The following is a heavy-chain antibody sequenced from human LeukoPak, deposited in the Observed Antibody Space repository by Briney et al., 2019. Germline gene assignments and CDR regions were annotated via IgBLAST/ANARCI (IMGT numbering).Heavy chain of an antibody. CDR3: ARAHGLGYCSSTSCPRKNTLDY. V-gene: IGHV4-34*01. J-gene: IGHJ4*02. D-gene: IGHD2-2*01. CDR2: INHSGST. Sequence: SETLSLTCTVSGGSISSYYWSWIRQPPGKGLEWIGEINHSGSTNYNPSLKSRVTISVDTSKNQFSLKLSSVTAADTAVYYCARAHGLGYCSSTSCPRKNTLDYWGQGTLVAVSS. CDR1: GGSISSYY.